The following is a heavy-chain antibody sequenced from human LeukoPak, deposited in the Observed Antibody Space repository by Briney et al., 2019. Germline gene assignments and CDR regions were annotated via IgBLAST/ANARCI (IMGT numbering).Heavy chain of an antibody. CDR3: ARSRGSFFPHDY. V-gene: IGHV3-66*01. J-gene: IGHJ4*02. D-gene: IGHD3-10*01. CDR1: GFTVSINY. Sequence: GGSLRLSCAVSGFTVSINYMSWVRQAPGKGLEWVSVIYSGGGTYYADSVKGRFTISRDNSKNTVYLQMNSLRVEDTAVYNCARSRGSFFPHDYWGQGTLVTVSS. CDR2: IYSGGGT.